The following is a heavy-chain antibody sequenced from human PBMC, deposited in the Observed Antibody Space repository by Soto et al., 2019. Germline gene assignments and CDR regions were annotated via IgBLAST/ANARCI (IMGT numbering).Heavy chain of an antibody. Sequence: SEILPLTCTVAGCSIIRYYWSWMRQSPGEGLEWIGCVYYSGNTNYNPYLKSRLTISMDTSKNQFSVRLSSVSAADTAVYYCARSWYSSSWHGSSVDSWGQGTLVTVS. CDR2: VYYSGNT. J-gene: IGHJ4*02. CDR1: GCSIIRYY. CDR3: ARSWYSSSWHGSSVDS. V-gene: IGHV4-59*08. D-gene: IGHD6-13*01.